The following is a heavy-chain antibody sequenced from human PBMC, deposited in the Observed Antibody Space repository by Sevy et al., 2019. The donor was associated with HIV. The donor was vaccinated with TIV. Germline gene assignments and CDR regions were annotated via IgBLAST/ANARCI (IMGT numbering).Heavy chain of an antibody. CDR3: TGEGCTRPHDY. V-gene: IGHV3-23*01. CDR1: GFNFNIYS. Sequence: GGSLRLSCAVSGFNFNIYSMSWVRQAPGKGLEWVSTLSFVCGKINYADSVKGRFIISRDDSKNTLYLQMNSLRAEDTAVYFCTGEGCTRPHDYWGQGTLVTVSS. D-gene: IGHD2-8*01. CDR2: LSFVCGKI. J-gene: IGHJ4*02.